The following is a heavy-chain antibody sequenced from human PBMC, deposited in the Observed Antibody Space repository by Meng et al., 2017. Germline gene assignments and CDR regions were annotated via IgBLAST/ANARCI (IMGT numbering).Heavy chain of an antibody. CDR1: GFTFSSYA. V-gene: IGHV3-30*01. J-gene: IGHJ4*02. CDR2: ISYDGSNK. Sequence: SCKASGFTFSSYAMHWVRQAPGKGLEWVAVISYDGSNKYYADSVKGRFTISRDNSKNTLYLQMNSLRAEDTAVYYCSYNEYYYDSSFDYWGQGTLVTVSS. CDR3: SYNEYYYDSSFDY. D-gene: IGHD3-22*01.